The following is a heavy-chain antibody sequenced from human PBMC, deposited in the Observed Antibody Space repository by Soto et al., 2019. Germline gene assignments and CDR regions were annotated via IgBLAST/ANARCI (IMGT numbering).Heavy chain of an antibody. J-gene: IGHJ5*02. CDR1: GGSISSYY. V-gene: IGHV4-59*01. CDR2: IYYSGST. Sequence: SETLSLTCTVSGGSISSYYWSWIRQPPGKGLEWIGYIYYSGSTNYNPSLKSRVTISVDTSKNQFSLKLSSVTAADTAVYYCARGLPIVVVVAATPGWFDPWGQGTLVTVSS. D-gene: IGHD2-15*01. CDR3: ARGLPIVVVVAATPGWFDP.